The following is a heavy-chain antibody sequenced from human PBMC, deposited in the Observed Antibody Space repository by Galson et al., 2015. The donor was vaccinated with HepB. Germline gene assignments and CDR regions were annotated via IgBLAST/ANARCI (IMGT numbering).Heavy chain of an antibody. Sequence: SLRLSCAASGFTFNYHAMNWVRQAPGKGLEWVASISGSGGSTYYADSVKGRFTVSRDNSLDTVDLQMDSLRVDDTAVYYCAKDYLPYYDHWGSYSDLYYFDYWGQGTLVTVSS. V-gene: IGHV3-23*01. D-gene: IGHD3-22*01. CDR1: GFTFNYHA. CDR3: AKDYLPYYDHWGSYSDLYYFDY. J-gene: IGHJ4*02. CDR2: ISGSGGST.